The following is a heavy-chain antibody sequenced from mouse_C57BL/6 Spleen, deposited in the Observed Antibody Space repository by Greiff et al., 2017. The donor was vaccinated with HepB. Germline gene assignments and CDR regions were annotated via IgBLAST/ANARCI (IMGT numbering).Heavy chain of an antibody. CDR3: TRIHYGNYLYYFDY. CDR1: GFTFSDAW. J-gene: IGHJ2*01. CDR2: IRNKANNHAT. D-gene: IGHD2-1*01. V-gene: IGHV6-6*01. Sequence: EVKLMESGGGLVQPGGSMKLSCAASGFTFSDAWMDWVRQSPEKGLEWVAEIRNKANNHATYYAESVKGRFTISRDDSKSSVYLQMNSLRAEDTGIYYCTRIHYGNYLYYFDYWGQGTTLTVSS.